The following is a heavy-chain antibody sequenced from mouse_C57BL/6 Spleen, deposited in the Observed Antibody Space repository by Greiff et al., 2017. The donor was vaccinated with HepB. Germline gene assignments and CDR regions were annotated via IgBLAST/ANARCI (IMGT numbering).Heavy chain of an antibody. CDR2: IDPEDGET. D-gene: IGHD1-1*01. V-gene: IGHV14-2*01. Sequence: EVQLQQSGAELVKPGASVKLSCTASGFNIKDYYMHWVKQRTEQGLEWIGRIDPEDGETKYAPKFQGKATITADTSSNTAYLKLSSLTSEDTAVYYCATTVDFDDWGQGTTLTVSS. CDR1: GFNIKDYY. J-gene: IGHJ2*01. CDR3: ATTVDFDD.